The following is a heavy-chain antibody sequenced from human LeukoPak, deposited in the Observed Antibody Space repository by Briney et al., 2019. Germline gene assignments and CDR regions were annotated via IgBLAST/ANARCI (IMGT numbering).Heavy chain of an antibody. Sequence: GGSLRLSCAASGFTVSSNYMSWVRQAPGKGLEWVSVIYSGGSTYYADSVKGRFTISRDNSKNTLYLQMNSLRAEDTAVYYCARDYYDSSGPGSAAFDIWGQGTMVTVSS. J-gene: IGHJ3*02. D-gene: IGHD3-22*01. CDR2: IYSGGST. V-gene: IGHV3-66*01. CDR1: GFTVSSNY. CDR3: ARDYYDSSGPGSAAFDI.